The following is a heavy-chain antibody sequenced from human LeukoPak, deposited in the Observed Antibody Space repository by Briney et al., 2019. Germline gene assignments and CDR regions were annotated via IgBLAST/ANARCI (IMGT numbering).Heavy chain of an antibody. J-gene: IGHJ4*02. D-gene: IGHD3-3*01. CDR1: GYTFTSYG. CDR2: ISAYNGNT. Sequence: GASVKVSCKASGYTFTSYGISWVRQAPGQGLEWMGWISAYNGNTNYAQKLQGRVTMTTDTSTSTAYMELRSLRSDDTAVYYCARDRGNDFWSGYYTLDYWGQGTLDTVSS. CDR3: ARDRGNDFWSGYYTLDY. V-gene: IGHV1-18*01.